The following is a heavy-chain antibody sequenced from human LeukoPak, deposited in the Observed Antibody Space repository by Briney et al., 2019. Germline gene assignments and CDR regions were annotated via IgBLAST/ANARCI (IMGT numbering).Heavy chain of an antibody. V-gene: IGHV3-21*01. J-gene: IGHJ6*03. Sequence: GGSLRLSCAASGFTFSSYSMNWVRQAPGKGLEWVSSISSSSSYIYYADSVKGRFTIPRDNAKNSLYLQMNSLRAEDTAVYYCARDNDDILTGSTCMDVWGKGTTVTISS. CDR2: ISSSSSYI. CDR1: GFTFSSYS. D-gene: IGHD3-9*01. CDR3: ARDNDDILTGSTCMDV.